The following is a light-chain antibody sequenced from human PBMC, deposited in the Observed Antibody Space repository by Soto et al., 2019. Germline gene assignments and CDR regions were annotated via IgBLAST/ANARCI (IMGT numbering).Light chain of an antibody. CDR3: SSYTSTKTYV. Sequence: QSALTQPASVSGSPGQSIAISCTGTSSDIGCSDYVSWYQHHPGEAPKLMIYDVSNRPSGISDRFSGSKSDNTASLTISGLRAEDEADYYCSSYTSTKTYVFGTGTKLTVL. CDR2: DVS. V-gene: IGLV2-14*03. CDR1: SSDIGCSDY. J-gene: IGLJ1*01.